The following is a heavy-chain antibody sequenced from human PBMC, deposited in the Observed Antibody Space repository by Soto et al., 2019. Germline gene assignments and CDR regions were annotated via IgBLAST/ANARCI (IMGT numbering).Heavy chain of an antibody. CDR2: IRGSGSSA. Sequence: EVQVLESGGGLVQPGGSLRLSCAASGFTFSSYAMNWVRQSPGKGLAWVGSIRGSGSSAYYPDSVEGRFTSSRDNSKNTLYLQMNSLRAEDTAVYYCAKRGGDYDSRYHYYMDVWGKGTTVTVSS. CDR1: GFTFSSYA. V-gene: IGHV3-23*01. J-gene: IGHJ6*03. CDR3: AKRGGDYDSRYHYYMDV. D-gene: IGHD3-16*01.